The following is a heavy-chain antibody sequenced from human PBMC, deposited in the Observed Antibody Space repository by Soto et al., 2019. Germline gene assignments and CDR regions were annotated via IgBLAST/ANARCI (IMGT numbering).Heavy chain of an antibody. CDR2: IIPLFGTA. Sequence: SVKVSCKTSGSTFSTYSIVWVRQAPGEGLEWMGGIIPLFGTANYAQKFQDRVTITADKSTNTAFMELSSLKSEDTAMYYCASSSGNNYGVGTNYYFDYWGQGTLVTVSS. J-gene: IGHJ4*02. CDR3: ASSSGNNYGVGTNYYFDY. D-gene: IGHD1-26*01. CDR1: GSTFSTYS. V-gene: IGHV1-69*06.